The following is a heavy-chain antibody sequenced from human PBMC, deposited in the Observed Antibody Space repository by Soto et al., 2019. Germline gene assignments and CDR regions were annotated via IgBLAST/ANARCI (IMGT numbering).Heavy chain of an antibody. CDR3: ERRYGASFDY. V-gene: IGHV4-59*01. D-gene: IGHD4-17*01. Sequence: SDTLSLTCTVSGGSISSYYWSWIRQPPGKGLEWIGYIYYSGSTNYNPSLKSRVTISVDTSKNQFSLKLSSVTAADTAVYYCERRYGASFDYWGQGTLVTVSS. CDR2: IYYSGST. CDR1: GGSISSYY. J-gene: IGHJ4*02.